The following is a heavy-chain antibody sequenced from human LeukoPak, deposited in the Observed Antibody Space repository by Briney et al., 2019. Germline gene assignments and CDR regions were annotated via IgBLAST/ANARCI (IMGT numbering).Heavy chain of an antibody. J-gene: IGHJ6*02. CDR1: GGSISIFY. CDR3: ARGTFKDGLDV. CDR2: IHSSGSI. D-gene: IGHD2/OR15-2a*01. Sequence: PSETLPLTCTVSGGSISIFYWSWIRQPAGKGLDWIGRIHSSGSINHNPSLKSRVTLSVDTSKNQFSLKLTSVAAADTAVYYCARGTFKDGLDVWGQGTTVTVSS. V-gene: IGHV4-4*07.